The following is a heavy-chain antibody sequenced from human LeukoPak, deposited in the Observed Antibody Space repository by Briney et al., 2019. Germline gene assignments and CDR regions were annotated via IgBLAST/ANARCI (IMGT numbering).Heavy chain of an antibody. CDR1: GYTLTDLS. CDR2: FDPEDGET. J-gene: IGHJ3*02. D-gene: IGHD6-6*01. Sequence: SSVKVSCKVSGYTLTDLSMHWVRQAPGKGLEWMGGFDPEDGETIYAQKFQGRVTITADKSTSTAYMELSSLRSEDTAVYYCAREGQSSSLAFDIWGQGTMVTVSS. CDR3: AREGQSSSLAFDI. V-gene: IGHV1-24*01.